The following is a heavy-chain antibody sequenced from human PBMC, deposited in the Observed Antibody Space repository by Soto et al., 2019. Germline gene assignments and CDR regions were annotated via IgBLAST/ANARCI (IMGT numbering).Heavy chain of an antibody. V-gene: IGHV4-59*01. CDR3: ARGRGGTDDAFDI. CDR2: TYYSGTT. D-gene: IGHD1-26*01. J-gene: IGHJ3*02. CDR1: SGTIGTYF. Sequence: SETLSLTCTVSSGTIGTYFWSWIRQPPGKGLEWIGYTYYSGTTNYNPSLKSRVTIFLETSKNQFSLRLSSVTAAETAVYYCARGRGGTDDAFDIWGKGTVFPVSS.